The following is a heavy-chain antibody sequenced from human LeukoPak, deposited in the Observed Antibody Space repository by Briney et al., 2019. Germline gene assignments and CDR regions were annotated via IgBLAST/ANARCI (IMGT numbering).Heavy chain of an antibody. CDR2: INSDGSGT. Sequence: PGGSLRLSCAASGFTFNSYRMHWVRQAPGKGLVWVSRINSDGSGTSDADFVKGRFTISRDNSKNTLYLQMNSLRAEDTAMYYCARDRLTNDAFDIWGQGTMVTVSS. J-gene: IGHJ3*02. V-gene: IGHV3-74*01. D-gene: IGHD2-8*01. CDR3: ARDRLTNDAFDI. CDR1: GFTFNSYR.